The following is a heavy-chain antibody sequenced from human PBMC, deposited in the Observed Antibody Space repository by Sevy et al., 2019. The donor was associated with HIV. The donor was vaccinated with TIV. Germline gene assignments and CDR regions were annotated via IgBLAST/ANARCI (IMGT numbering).Heavy chain of an antibody. Sequence: GGSLRLSCAASGFTFSRDWMTWVRLAPGKGLEWVAKIKADGSETYSVDSVKGRFSISRDNAKNALYLQMNSLRAEDTAVYYCARGANNLYNWGQGTLVTVSS. D-gene: IGHD3-10*01. V-gene: IGHV3-7*01. CDR1: GFTFSRDW. J-gene: IGHJ4*02. CDR3: ARGANNLYN. CDR2: IKADGSET.